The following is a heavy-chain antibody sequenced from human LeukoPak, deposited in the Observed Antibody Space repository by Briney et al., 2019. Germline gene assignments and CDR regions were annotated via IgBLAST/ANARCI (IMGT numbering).Heavy chain of an antibody. J-gene: IGHJ4*02. CDR1: GGSVRSDAFY. D-gene: IGHD2-15*01. CDR3: ARIPVTVVGSATTYYFDS. Sequence: PSETLSLTCTASGGSVRSDAFYWGWIRQPPGKGLEWIGSVYYTGSIYHNPSLKSRVTMSVDTSKNQFSLNLSSVTAADTALYYCARIPVTVVGSATTYYFDSWGQGTLVTVSS. CDR2: VYYTGSI. V-gene: IGHV4-39*01.